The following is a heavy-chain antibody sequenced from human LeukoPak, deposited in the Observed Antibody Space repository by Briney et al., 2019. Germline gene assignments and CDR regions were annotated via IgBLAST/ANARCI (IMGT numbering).Heavy chain of an antibody. CDR2: IYYSGRT. Sequence: SETLSLTCTVSSGSLSTCNYYWGWIRQPPGKGLEWIGCIYYSGRTYDNPSLRSQYTIYIHTPKHQFSLKLSSLTAADTVVYYCARHPPGVAYIDDWGQGTLVTVSS. CDR3: ARHPPGVAYIDD. CDR1: SGSLSTCNYY. D-gene: IGHD3-10*01. V-gene: IGHV4-39*01. J-gene: IGHJ4*02.